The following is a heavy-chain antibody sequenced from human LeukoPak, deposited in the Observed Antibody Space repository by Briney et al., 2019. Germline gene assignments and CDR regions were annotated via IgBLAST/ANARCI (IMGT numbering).Heavy chain of an antibody. D-gene: IGHD6-6*01. CDR1: GYNFNSNW. V-gene: IGHV5-51*01. J-gene: IGHJ4*02. CDR3: AIGREYSSSSLDY. CDR2: IYPGDSDT. Sequence: GESLKISCKGSGYNFNSNWIGWVRQMPGKGLEWMGIIYPGDSDTRYSPSFQGQVTISADKSISTAFLQWSSLKASDTAMYYCAIGREYSSSSLDYWGQGTLVTVSS.